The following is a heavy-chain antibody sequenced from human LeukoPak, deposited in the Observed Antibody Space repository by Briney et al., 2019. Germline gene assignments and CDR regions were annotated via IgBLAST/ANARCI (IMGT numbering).Heavy chain of an antibody. Sequence: GESLKISCKSSGYSFTSYWIGWVRQMPGKGLEWMGIIYPADSDTRYSPSFRGQVTISADKSITTAYLHWSSLKASDTAMYYCARRVGRGYFDYWGQGTLVTVSS. CDR1: GYSFTSYW. D-gene: IGHD2-15*01. CDR3: ARRVGRGYFDY. V-gene: IGHV5-51*01. J-gene: IGHJ4*02. CDR2: IYPADSDT.